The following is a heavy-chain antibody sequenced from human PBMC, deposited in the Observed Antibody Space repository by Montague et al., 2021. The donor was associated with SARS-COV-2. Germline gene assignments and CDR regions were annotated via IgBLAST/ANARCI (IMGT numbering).Heavy chain of an antibody. D-gene: IGHD4-11*01. CDR3: AGKVLTVPADY. V-gene: IGHV4-4*02. CDR1: GVSITSTNW. CDR2: ISYGGIA. Sequence: SETLSLTCAVSGVSITSTNWWSLVRQPPGKGLVWIGEISYGGIATFNPSLQSRTTISMDRSRNLFSLQLSSVTAADTAIYYCAGKVLTVPADYWGQGTLVTVS. J-gene: IGHJ4*02.